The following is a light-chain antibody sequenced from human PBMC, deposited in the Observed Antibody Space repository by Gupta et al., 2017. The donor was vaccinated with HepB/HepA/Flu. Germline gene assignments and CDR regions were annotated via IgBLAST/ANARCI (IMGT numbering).Light chain of an antibody. CDR1: SSNIGPHYD. J-gene: IGLJ2*01. CDR3: QSFDTSRSSVV. V-gene: IGLV1-40*01. Sequence: QSGLTQPPSVSGAQGQRVTISRTGSSSNIGPHYDVHWYQQLPKTAPKLLIYDNNRRPSGVPDRFSGSTSGTSASLAITGLQTEDAADYYCQSFDTSRSSVVFGGGTKLTVL. CDR2: DNN.